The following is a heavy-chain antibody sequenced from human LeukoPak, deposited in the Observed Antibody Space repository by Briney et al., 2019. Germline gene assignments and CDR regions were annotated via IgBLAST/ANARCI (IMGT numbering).Heavy chain of an antibody. CDR2: IYHSGST. Sequence: PSETLSLTCTVSGGSISSGGHYWSWIRQPPGKGLEWIGYIYHSGSTYYNPSLKSRVTISVDRSKNQFSLKLSSVTAADTAVYYCARDSCSSTSCYYGRAPDAFDIWGQGTMVTVSS. CDR3: ARDSCSSTSCYYGRAPDAFDI. J-gene: IGHJ3*02. V-gene: IGHV4-30-2*01. CDR1: GGSISSGGHY. D-gene: IGHD2-2*01.